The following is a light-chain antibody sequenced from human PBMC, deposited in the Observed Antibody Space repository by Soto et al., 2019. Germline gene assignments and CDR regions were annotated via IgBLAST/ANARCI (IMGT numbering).Light chain of an antibody. CDR3: SSYAGSNLGV. V-gene: IGLV2-8*01. CDR2: EVS. J-gene: IGLJ1*01. Sequence: QSVLTQPPSASGSPGQSVTSSCTGTSSDVGGYNYVSWYQQHPGKAPKLMIYEVSKRPSGVPDRFSGSKSGNTASLTVSGLQAEDEADYYCSSYAGSNLGVFGTGTKATVL. CDR1: SSDVGGYNY.